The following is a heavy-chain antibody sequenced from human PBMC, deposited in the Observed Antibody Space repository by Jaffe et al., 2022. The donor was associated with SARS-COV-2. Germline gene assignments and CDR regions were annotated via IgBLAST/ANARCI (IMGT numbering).Heavy chain of an antibody. V-gene: IGHV4-34*01. CDR3: ARAAEEQLGGWFDY. CDR1: GGSFSGYY. D-gene: IGHD6-19*01. J-gene: IGHJ4*02. Sequence: QVQLQQWGAGLLKPSETLSLTCAVYGGSFSGYYWSWIRQPPGKGLEWIGEINHSGSTNYNPSLKSRVTISVDTSKNQFSLKLSSVTAADTAVYYCARAAEEQLGGWFDYWGQGTLVTVSS. CDR2: INHSGST.